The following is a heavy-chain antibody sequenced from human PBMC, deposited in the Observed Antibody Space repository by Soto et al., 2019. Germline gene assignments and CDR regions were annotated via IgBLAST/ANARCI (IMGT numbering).Heavy chain of an antibody. Sequence: ASVKVSCKASGYTFTSYGISWGRQAPGQRLEWMGWISAYNGNTNYAQKLQGRVTMTTDTSTSTAYMELRGLRSDDTAVYYCARVGTTVTTEDYYYYYMDVWGKGTTVTVSS. J-gene: IGHJ6*03. CDR2: ISAYNGNT. V-gene: IGHV1-18*01. CDR1: GYTFTSYG. D-gene: IGHD4-17*01. CDR3: ARVGTTVTTEDYYYYYMDV.